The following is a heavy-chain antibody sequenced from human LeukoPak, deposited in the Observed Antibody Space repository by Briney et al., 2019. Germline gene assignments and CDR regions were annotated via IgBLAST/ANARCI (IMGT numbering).Heavy chain of an antibody. CDR3: AAGLWFGDRAFDY. CDR2: IYHSGST. D-gene: IGHD3-10*01. J-gene: IGHJ4*02. Sequence: SETLSLTCAVSGYSISSGYYWGWIQQPPGKGLEWIGSIYHSGSTYYNPSLKSRVTISVDTSKNQFSLKLSSVTAADTAVYYCAAGLWFGDRAFDYWGQGTLVTVSS. CDR1: GYSISSGYY. V-gene: IGHV4-38-2*01.